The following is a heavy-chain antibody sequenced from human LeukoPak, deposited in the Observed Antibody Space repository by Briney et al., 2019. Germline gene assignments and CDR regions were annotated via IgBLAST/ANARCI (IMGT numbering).Heavy chain of an antibody. CDR2: IYPGDSDT. J-gene: IGHJ5*02. CDR3: ARLEGLTGRMGRNWFDP. Sequence: GESLKISCKGSGYSFTSYWIGWVRQMPGKGLEWMGIIYPGDSDTRYSPSFQGQVTISADKSISTAYLQWSSLKASDTAMYYCARLEGLTGRMGRNWFDPWGQGTLVTVSS. V-gene: IGHV5-51*01. CDR1: GYSFTSYW. D-gene: IGHD3-9*01.